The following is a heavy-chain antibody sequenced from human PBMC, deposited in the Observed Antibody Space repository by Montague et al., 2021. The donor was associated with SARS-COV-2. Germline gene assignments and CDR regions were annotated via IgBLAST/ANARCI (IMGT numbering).Heavy chain of an antibody. Sequence: SETLSLTCTVSGGSISSYYWSWIRQPPGKGLEWIGYIYYGGRTNYNPSLKSRVTISVDTSKNQFSLKLSSVTVADTAVYYCARGSGWMGNAFDIWGKGTMVTVS. CDR1: GGSISSYY. D-gene: IGHD6-19*01. CDR2: IYYGGRT. V-gene: IGHV4-59*01. CDR3: ARGSGWMGNAFDI. J-gene: IGHJ3*02.